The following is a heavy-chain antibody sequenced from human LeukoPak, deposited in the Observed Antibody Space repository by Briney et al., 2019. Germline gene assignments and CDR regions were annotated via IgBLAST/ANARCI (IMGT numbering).Heavy chain of an antibody. V-gene: IGHV4-39*07. CDR1: GGSISSGGYY. Sequence: SETLSLTCTVSGGSISSGGYYWSWIRQPPGKGLEWIGEINHSGSTNYNPSLKSRVTISVDTSKNQFSLKLSSVTAADTAVYYCARVNYVAAYDASDIWGQGTMVTVSS. J-gene: IGHJ3*02. CDR3: ARVNYVAAYDASDI. D-gene: IGHD4-11*01. CDR2: INHSGST.